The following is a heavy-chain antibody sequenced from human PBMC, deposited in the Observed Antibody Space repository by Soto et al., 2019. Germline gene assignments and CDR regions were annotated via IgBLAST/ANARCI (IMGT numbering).Heavy chain of an antibody. J-gene: IGHJ4*02. V-gene: IGHV4-4*07. CDR1: GVSVRSYT. D-gene: IGHD2-21*02. Sequence: PSETLSLTCIVSGVSVRSYTWSWVRQPANKGLEWIGRVFSSVSATYNPSLKSRVSISMDTPENRISLKLDSVTAADAGVYFCAGDGMTTGDTWGPGTLVTVSS. CDR3: AGDGMTTGDT. CDR2: VFSSVSA.